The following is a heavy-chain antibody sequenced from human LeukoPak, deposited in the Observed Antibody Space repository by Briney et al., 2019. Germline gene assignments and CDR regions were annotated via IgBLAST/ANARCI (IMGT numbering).Heavy chain of an antibody. J-gene: IGHJ3*02. CDR2: ISAYNGNT. D-gene: IGHD7-27*01. Sequence: SSVKVSCKASGGTFSSYAISWVRQAPGQGLEWMGWISAYNGNTNYAQKLQGRVTMTTDTSTSTAYMELRSLRSDDTAVYYCARVLGRSEAFDIWGQGTMVTVSS. CDR3: ARVLGRSEAFDI. V-gene: IGHV1-18*01. CDR1: GGTFSSYA.